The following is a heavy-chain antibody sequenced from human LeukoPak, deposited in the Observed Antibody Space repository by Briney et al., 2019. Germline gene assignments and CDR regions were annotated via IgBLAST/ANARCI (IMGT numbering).Heavy chain of an antibody. CDR2: ISGSGGST. CDR3: AKAEGYDILTGLDY. CDR1: GFTFSSYA. D-gene: IGHD3-9*01. V-gene: IGHV3-23*01. Sequence: PGGSLRLSCAASGFTFSSYAMSWVRQAPGKGLEWVSAISGSGGSTYYADSVKGRFTISRDNSKNTLYLQMNSLRAEDTAVYYCAKAEGYDILTGLDYWGQGTLVTVSS. J-gene: IGHJ4*02.